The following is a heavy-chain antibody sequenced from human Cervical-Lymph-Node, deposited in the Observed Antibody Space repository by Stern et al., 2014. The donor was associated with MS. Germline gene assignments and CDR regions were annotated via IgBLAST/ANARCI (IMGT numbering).Heavy chain of an antibody. CDR1: GFSLSTSGMC. Sequence: QVTLRESGPALVKPTQTLTLTCTFSGFSLSTSGMCVSWIRQPPGKSPEWLALIDWDDDKYYSTSLKTRLTISKDTSKNQVVLTMTNMDPVDTATYYCARRSSAGYGMDVWGQGTTVTVSS. J-gene: IGHJ6*02. D-gene: IGHD3-22*01. V-gene: IGHV2-70*01. CDR2: IDWDDDK. CDR3: ARRSSAGYGMDV.